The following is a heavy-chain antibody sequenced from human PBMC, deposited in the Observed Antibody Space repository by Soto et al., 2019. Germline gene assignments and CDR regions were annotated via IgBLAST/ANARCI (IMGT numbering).Heavy chain of an antibody. CDR2: ISGDGSST. V-gene: IGHV3-74*01. Sequence: GGSLRLSCAASGFTFRSHWMHWVRLAPGKGLVWVSRISGDGSSTHYADSVKGRFTISRDNAKNTLHLQMNSLRAEDTAVYYCARGGNYIFDYRGQGTPVTVST. D-gene: IGHD1-26*01. CDR1: GFTFRSHW. J-gene: IGHJ4*02. CDR3: ARGGNYIFDY.